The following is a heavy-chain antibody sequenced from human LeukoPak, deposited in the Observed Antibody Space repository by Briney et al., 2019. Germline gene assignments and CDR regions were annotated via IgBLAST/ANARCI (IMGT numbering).Heavy chain of an antibody. D-gene: IGHD3-10*01. Sequence: ASVKVSCKASGYTFTSYYMHWVRQAPGQGLEWMGIINPSGGSTSYAQKFQGRVTMTRDTSTSTVYMELSSLRSEDTAVYYCARTLTGGLSYYYYYMDVWGKGTTVTVSS. CDR2: INPSGGST. CDR3: ARTLTGGLSYYYYYMDV. V-gene: IGHV1-46*01. CDR1: GYTFTSYY. J-gene: IGHJ6*03.